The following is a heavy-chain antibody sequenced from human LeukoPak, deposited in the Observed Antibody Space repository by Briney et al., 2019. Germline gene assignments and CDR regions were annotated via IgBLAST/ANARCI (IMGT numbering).Heavy chain of an antibody. D-gene: IGHD5-18*01. J-gene: IGHJ4*02. Sequence: PSETLSLTCAVSGGSISSGGYSWSWIRQPPGKGLEWIGYIYHSGSTYSNPSLKSRVTISVDTSKNQFSLKLSSVTAADTAVYYCARSRGYSYGSDYWGQGTLVTVSS. CDR3: ARSRGYSYGSDY. CDR2: IYHSGST. CDR1: GGSISSGGYS. V-gene: IGHV4-30-2*01.